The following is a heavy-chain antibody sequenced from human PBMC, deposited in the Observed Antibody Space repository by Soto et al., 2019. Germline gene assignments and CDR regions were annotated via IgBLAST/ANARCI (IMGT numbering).Heavy chain of an antibody. CDR2: IIPIFGTA. D-gene: IGHD2-2*01. CDR1: GGTFSSYA. V-gene: IGHV1-69*01. CDR3: ALGWVVPADIWPNMDV. J-gene: IGHJ6*02. Sequence: QVQLVQSGAEVKKPGSSVKVSCKASGGTFSSYAISWVRQAPGQWLEWMGGIIPIFGTANYAQKFQGRVTITADESTSTAYMELSSLRSEDTAVYYCALGWVVPADIWPNMDVWFQGTTVTVSS.